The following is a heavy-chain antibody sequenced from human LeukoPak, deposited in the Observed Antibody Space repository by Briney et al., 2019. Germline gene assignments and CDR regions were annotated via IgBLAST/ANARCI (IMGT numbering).Heavy chain of an antibody. V-gene: IGHV1-24*01. J-gene: IGHJ3*02. CDR2: FDPEDGET. D-gene: IGHD3-10*01. CDR1: GYTLTELS. CDR3: ATGPKTGSGSIAFDM. Sequence: GASVKVSCKVSGYTLTELSMHWVRQAPGKGLEWMGGFDPEDGETMYAQKFQGRMTMTEDTSSDTGYMELGSLRSEDTAVYFCATGPKTGSGSIAFDMWGQGTTVSVSS.